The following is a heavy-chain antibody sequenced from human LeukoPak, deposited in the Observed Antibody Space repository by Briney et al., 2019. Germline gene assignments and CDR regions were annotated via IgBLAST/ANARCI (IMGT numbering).Heavy chain of an antibody. CDR2: INPNSGGT. J-gene: IGHJ4*02. V-gene: IGHV1-2*02. Sequence: ASVKVSCKASGYTFTGYYMHWVRQAPGQGLEWMGWINPNSGGTNYAQKFQGRVTMARDTSISTAYMELSRLRSDDTAVYYCARSQPRYYYDSSGYYYWGQGTLVTVSS. CDR3: ARSQPRYYYDSSGYYY. CDR1: GYTFTGYY. D-gene: IGHD3-22*01.